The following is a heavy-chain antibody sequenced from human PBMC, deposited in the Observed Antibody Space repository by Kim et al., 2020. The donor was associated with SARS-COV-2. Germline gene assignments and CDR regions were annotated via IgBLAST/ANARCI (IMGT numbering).Heavy chain of an antibody. CDR2: IVVGSGNT. V-gene: IGHV1-58*01. D-gene: IGHD3-9*01. CDR1: GFTFTSSA. J-gene: IGHJ4*02. CDR3: AAALPSSTGYFDWLLFDY. Sequence: SVKVSCKASGFTFTSSAVQWVRQARGQRLEWIGWIVVGSGNTNYAQKFQERVTITRDMSTSTAYMELSSLRSEDTAVYYCAAALPSSTGYFDWLLFDYWGQGTLVTVSS.